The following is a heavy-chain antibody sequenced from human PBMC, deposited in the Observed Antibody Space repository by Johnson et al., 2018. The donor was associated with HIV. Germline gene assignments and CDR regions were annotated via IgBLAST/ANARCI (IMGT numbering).Heavy chain of an antibody. CDR2: ISYDGSDK. CDR1: GFVFSAYA. Sequence: QVQLVESGGGVVQPGRSLRLSCAASGFVFSAYAMNWVRQAPGKGLEWVATISYDGSDKYFADSVKGRFTISRDNSKNSLYLQMNSLRVEDTAVYYCARGLQSLIVVITRGAFNIWGQGTMVTVSS. J-gene: IGHJ3*02. CDR3: ARGLQSLIVVITRGAFNI. V-gene: IGHV3-30*14. D-gene: IGHD3-22*01.